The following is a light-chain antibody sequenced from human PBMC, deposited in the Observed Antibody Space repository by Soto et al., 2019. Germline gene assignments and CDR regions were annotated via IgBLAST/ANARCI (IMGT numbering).Light chain of an antibody. CDR3: QQYDTSPRT. CDR2: GAS. CDR1: QSVSSSY. V-gene: IGKV3-20*01. Sequence: EIVLTQSPGTLSLSPGERATLSCRASQSVSSSYLAWYQQKPGQSPRLLIFGASSRATGTPDRFSGSGSGTDFTLTISRLEPEDFAVYDCQQYDTSPRTFGQGTTVEIK. J-gene: IGKJ1*01.